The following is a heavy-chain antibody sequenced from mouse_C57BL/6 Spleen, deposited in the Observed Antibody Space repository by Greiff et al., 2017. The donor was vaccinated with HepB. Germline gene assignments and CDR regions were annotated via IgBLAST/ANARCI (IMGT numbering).Heavy chain of an antibody. J-gene: IGHJ2*01. V-gene: IGHV14-1*01. CDR3: TTGDYYGSSPYYFDC. CDR1: GFNIQDYY. D-gene: IGHD1-1*01. Sequence: VQLQQSGAELVRPGASVKLSCTASGFNIQDYYMHWVKQRPEQGLEWIGRIDPEDGDTEYAPKFQGKATMTADTSSNTAYLQLSSLTSEDTAVYYCTTGDYYGSSPYYFDCWCQGTTLTVSS. CDR2: IDPEDGDT.